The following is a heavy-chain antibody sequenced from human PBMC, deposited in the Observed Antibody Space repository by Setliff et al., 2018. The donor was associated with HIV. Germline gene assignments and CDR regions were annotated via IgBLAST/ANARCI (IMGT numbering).Heavy chain of an antibody. CDR3: ARAPYVSGSFGWFDP. V-gene: IGHV4-39*07. CDR2: IYFSESP. CDR1: GDSISNPNYY. Sequence: SETLSLTCSVSGDSISNPNYYWGWIRQPPGKGLEWIGSIYFSESPYYNPSLKSLVTISLDTSKNQFSLKLTSVTAADTAVYYCARAPYVSGSFGWFDPWGQGTLVTV. J-gene: IGHJ5*02. D-gene: IGHD3-10*01.